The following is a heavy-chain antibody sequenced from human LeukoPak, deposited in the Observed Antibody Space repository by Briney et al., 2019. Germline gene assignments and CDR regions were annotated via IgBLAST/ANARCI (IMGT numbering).Heavy chain of an antibody. CDR2: IYYSGST. CDR1: GGSISSYY. CDR3: AREDCSGGSCSLDH. Sequence: PSEILSLTCTVSGGSISSYYWSWIRQPPGKGLEWIGYIYYSGSTNYNPSLKSRVTISVDTSKNQFSLKLSSVTAADTAVYYCAREDCSGGSCSLDHWGQGTLVTVSS. J-gene: IGHJ5*02. D-gene: IGHD2-15*01. V-gene: IGHV4-59*01.